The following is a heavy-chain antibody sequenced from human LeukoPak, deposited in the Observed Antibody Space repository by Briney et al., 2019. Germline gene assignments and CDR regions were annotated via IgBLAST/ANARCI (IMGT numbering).Heavy chain of an antibody. J-gene: IGHJ5*02. CDR1: GGSFSGYY. CDR3: ARGARHVAEIVVVPAAIRSWFDP. CDR2: INHSGST. D-gene: IGHD2-2*02. V-gene: IGHV4-34*01. Sequence: SETLSLTCAVYGGSFSGYYWSWIRQPPGKGLEWIGEINHSGSTNYNPSLKSRVTISVDTSKNQFSLKLSSVTAADTAVYYCARGARHVAEIVVVPAAIRSWFDPWGQGTLVTVSS.